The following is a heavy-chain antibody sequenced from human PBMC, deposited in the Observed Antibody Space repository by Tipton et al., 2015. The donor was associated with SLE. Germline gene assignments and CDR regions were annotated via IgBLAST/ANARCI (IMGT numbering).Heavy chain of an antibody. CDR1: DGSITITNYY. J-gene: IGHJ4*02. CDR2: IFYTGST. Sequence: TLSLTCSVSDGSITITNYYWGWIRQPPGKGLEWIGSIFYTGSTYYNPSLKSRVSLSIDTSTNQFSLKLNSVTAADTAAYYCARRHYSGPFDHWGQGTLVTVSS. V-gene: IGHV4-39*07. D-gene: IGHD1-26*01. CDR3: ARRHYSGPFDH.